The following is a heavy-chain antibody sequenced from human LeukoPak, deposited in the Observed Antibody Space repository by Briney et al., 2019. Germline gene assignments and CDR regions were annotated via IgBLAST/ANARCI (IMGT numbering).Heavy chain of an antibody. D-gene: IGHD3-22*01. CDR3: ARVKGVRRGKYYDSSGFFDY. J-gene: IGHJ4*02. Sequence: PSETLSLTCTVSGGSISSGGYSWSWIRQHPGKGLEWIGYIYYSGSTYYNPSLKSRVTISVDTSKNQFSLKLSSVTAADTAVYYCARVKGVRRGKYYDSSGFFDYWGQGTLVTVSS. CDR1: GGSISSGGYS. CDR2: IYYSGST. V-gene: IGHV4-31*03.